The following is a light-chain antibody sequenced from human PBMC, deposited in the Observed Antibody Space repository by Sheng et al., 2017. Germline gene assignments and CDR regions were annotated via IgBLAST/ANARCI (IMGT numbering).Light chain of an antibody. CDR2: EAF. V-gene: IGKV1-5*03. CDR3: QQYDSYPYT. CDR1: QSIRSW. Sequence: DIQMTQSPSTLSASVGDRVTITCRASQSIRSWLAWYQQKPGKAPKLLIYEAFSLESGVPSRFSGSGSGTEFTLTISSLQPDDFATYYCQQYDSYPYTFGQGTKLEIK. J-gene: IGKJ2*01.